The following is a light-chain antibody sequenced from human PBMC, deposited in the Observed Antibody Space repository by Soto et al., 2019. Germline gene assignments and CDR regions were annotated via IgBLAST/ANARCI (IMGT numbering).Light chain of an antibody. CDR2: RNN. V-gene: IGLV1-47*01. J-gene: IGLJ2*01. Sequence: QSVLTQPPSASGTPGQRVTISCSGSSSNIGSNYVYWYQQLPGTAPTLLIYRNNQRPSGGPDRFSGSKSGTSASLAISGLRSEDDTDYYCAAWDDSLSGVVFGGGTKLTVL. CDR3: AAWDDSLSGVV. CDR1: SSNIGSNY.